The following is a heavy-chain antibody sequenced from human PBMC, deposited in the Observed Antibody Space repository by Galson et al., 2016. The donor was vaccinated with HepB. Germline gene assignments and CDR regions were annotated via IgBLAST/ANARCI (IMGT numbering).Heavy chain of an antibody. CDR1: GGSI. CDR3: ARGKWELRPSDI. D-gene: IGHD1-26*01. J-gene: IGHJ3*02. CDR2: IYHSVST. V-gene: IGHV4-4*02. Sequence: SETLSLTCAVSGGSIPPGKGLEWIGKIYHSVSTNNNPSLKSRVTISVDKSKNQLSLKLSSVTAADTAVYYCARGKWELRPSDIWGQGTMVTVSS.